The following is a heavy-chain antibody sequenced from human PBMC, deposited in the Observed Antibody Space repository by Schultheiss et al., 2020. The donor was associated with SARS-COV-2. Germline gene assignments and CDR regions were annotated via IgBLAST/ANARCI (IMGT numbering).Heavy chain of an antibody. J-gene: IGHJ2*01. Sequence: GGSLRLSCAASGFTFSSYAMHWVRQAPGKGLEYVSAISSNGGSTYYANSVKGRFTISRDNSKNTLYLQMGSLRAEDMAVYYCAREGSTVLRFLELVDFDLWGRGTLVTVSS. V-gene: IGHV3-64*01. CDR1: GFTFSSYA. D-gene: IGHD3-3*01. CDR2: ISSNGGST. CDR3: AREGSTVLRFLELVDFDL.